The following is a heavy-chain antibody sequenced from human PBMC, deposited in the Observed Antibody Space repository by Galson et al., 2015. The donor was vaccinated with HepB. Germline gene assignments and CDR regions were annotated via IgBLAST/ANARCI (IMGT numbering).Heavy chain of an antibody. CDR2: ISSGGGRK. CDR3: ARDGSHYDVDY. D-gene: IGHD1-26*01. CDR1: GFNFRRYG. J-gene: IGHJ4*02. V-gene: IGHV3-33*08. Sequence: SLRLSCAASGFNFRRYGMHWVRLAPGKGLEWVAFISSGGGRKDYADSVRGRFSISRDDSRDILYLQMNSLRVDDAARYYCARDGSHYDVDYWGQGTLVTVFS.